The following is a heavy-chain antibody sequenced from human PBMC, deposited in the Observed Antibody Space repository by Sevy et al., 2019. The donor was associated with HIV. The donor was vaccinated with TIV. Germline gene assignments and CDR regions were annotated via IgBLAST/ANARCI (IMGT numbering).Heavy chain of an antibody. CDR1: GFAFYDYS. V-gene: IGHV3-23*01. D-gene: IGHD2-8*01. Sequence: GGSLRLSCAASGFAFYDYSMSWIRQAPGKGLEWVATLSFGCGKINYADSVKGRFTISRDNSKNSFYLKMDNLSVEDTALYYCAREGCTRPHDYWGQGTRVTVSS. CDR2: LSFGCGKI. J-gene: IGHJ4*02. CDR3: AREGCTRPHDY.